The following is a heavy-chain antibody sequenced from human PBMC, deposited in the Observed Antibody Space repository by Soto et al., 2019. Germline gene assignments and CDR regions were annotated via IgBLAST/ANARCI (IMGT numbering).Heavy chain of an antibody. V-gene: IGHV2-26*01. J-gene: IGHJ5*02. CDR3: AQTEDGGRSRTPAGWFDA. CDR1: GFSLSNAGMG. CDR2: IFSNDER. Sequence: QVTLKESGPVLVKPTETLPLTCTVSGFSLSNAGMGVSWIRKPPGKALEWLAHIFSNDERRFSTSLKNRLTISKDTFNSQVVLIMTNMDPVDTATYYCAQTEDGGRSRTPAGWFDAWVQGTLVTVSS. D-gene: IGHD2-15*01.